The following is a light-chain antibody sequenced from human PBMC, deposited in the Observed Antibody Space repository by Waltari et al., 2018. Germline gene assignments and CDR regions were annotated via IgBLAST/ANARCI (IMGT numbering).Light chain of an antibody. CDR3: CSYTTSNTFV. Sequence: QSALTQPASVSGSPGQSITISCTGTSSDVGSYNFVTCYQQHPGKAPKLMIYEATKRPSGVANRFSGSKSGNTASLTISGLQAEDEADYSCCSYTTSNTFVFGGGTKLTVL. J-gene: IGLJ2*01. CDR1: SSDVGSYNF. CDR2: EAT. V-gene: IGLV2-23*02.